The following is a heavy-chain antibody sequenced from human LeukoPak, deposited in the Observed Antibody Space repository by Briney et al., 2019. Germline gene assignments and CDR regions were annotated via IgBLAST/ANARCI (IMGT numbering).Heavy chain of an antibody. CDR2: INPNSGGT. V-gene: IGHV1-2*02. CDR3: ARPGDIVATIWSY. D-gene: IGHD5-12*01. Sequence: ASVKVSCKASGYTFTGYYMHWVRQAPGQGLEWMGWINPNSGGTNYAQKFQGRVTMTRDTSISTAYMELNSLRSDDTPVYHCARPGDIVATIWSYWGQGTLVTVSS. CDR1: GYTFTGYY. J-gene: IGHJ4*02.